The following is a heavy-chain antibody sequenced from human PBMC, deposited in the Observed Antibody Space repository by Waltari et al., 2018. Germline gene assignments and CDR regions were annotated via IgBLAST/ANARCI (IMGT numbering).Heavy chain of an antibody. CDR1: GFSFNNYA. V-gene: IGHV3-30*02. CDR3: AKDGSASRLVRYYLDH. Sequence: QVHLVESGGGVVQPGGSLRLSCAASGFSFNNYAMHWVRQAPGKGLEWVACVWHDGSYKFYADSVKGRFTISRDNSKNTLYFQMNSLRAEDTAMYYCAKDGSASRLVRYYLDHWGPGTLVTVSS. CDR2: VWHDGSYK. D-gene: IGHD2-8*02. J-gene: IGHJ4*02.